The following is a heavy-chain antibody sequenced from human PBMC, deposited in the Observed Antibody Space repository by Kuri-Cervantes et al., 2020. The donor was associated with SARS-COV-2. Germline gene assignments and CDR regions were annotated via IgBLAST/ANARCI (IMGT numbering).Heavy chain of an antibody. D-gene: IGHD3-3*01. J-gene: IGHJ4*02. CDR2: IYWDDDK. CDR1: GFSLRTPGVG. Sequence: SGPTLVKPTQTLTLTCTFSGFSLRTPGVGVGWIRQPPRKALEWLALIYWDDDKRYGPSLKTRLTITKDTSKNKVVLTMTNMDPVDTATYYCVRSTYDFWSGSGGIALNDYWGQGTLVTVSS. CDR3: VRSTYDFWSGSGGIALNDY. V-gene: IGHV2-5*05.